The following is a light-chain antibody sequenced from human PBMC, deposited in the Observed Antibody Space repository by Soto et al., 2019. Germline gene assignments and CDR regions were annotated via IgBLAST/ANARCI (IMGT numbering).Light chain of an antibody. Sequence: QSALTQPASVSGSPGQSITISCTGTSSDVGGYNYVSWYQQHPGKAPKLMIYEVSNRPSGVSNRFSGSKSGNTASLTISGLQADDVAEYYCSSYTGSSTPYVFGTGTKLTVL. J-gene: IGLJ1*01. CDR1: SSDVGGYNY. CDR3: SSYTGSSTPYV. CDR2: EVS. V-gene: IGLV2-14*01.